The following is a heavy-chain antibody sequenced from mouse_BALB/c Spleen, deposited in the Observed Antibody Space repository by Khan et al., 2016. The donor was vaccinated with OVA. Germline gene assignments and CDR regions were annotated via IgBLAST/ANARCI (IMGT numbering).Heavy chain of an antibody. CDR2: ISTGGHYT. CDR1: GFTFSSYA. J-gene: IGHJ4*01. CDR3: ARSLVDYHGMDY. D-gene: IGHD2-13*01. V-gene: IGHV5-9-3*01. Sequence: EVELVESGGGLVKPGGSQKLSCSGSGFTFSSYALSWVRQNPEKRLEWVATISTGGHYTFYADSVKGRFAISRDNAKNTLYLQMSSLRSEDTAMYYCARSLVDYHGMDYLGQGTSVTVSS.